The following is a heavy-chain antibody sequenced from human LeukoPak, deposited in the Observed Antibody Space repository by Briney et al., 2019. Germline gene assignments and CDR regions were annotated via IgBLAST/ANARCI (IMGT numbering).Heavy chain of an antibody. J-gene: IGHJ4*02. D-gene: IGHD2-15*01. Sequence: GGSLRLSCAASGFTYSSYEMNCVRQAPGKGLEGVSYISSRGSTIYYADSVKARFNISRDNAKNSLYLQMNSLRAEDTAVYYCARLCGGSCYSVGDYWGQGTLVTVSS. CDR3: ARLCGGSCYSVGDY. CDR1: GFTYSSYE. V-gene: IGHV3-48*03. CDR2: ISSRGSTI.